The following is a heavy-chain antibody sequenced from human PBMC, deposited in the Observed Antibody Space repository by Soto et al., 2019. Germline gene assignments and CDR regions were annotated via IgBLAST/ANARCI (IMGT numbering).Heavy chain of an antibody. J-gene: IGHJ4*02. V-gene: IGHV1-24*01. D-gene: IGHD1-7*01. CDR2: FDPEDGET. Sequence: GASVKVSCKVSGYTLTELSMHWVRQAPGKGLEWMGGFDPEDGETIYAQKFQGRVTMTEDTSTDTAYMGLSSLRSEDTAVYYCATEVGNWNSVGLDYWGQGTLVTVSS. CDR3: ATEVGNWNSVGLDY. CDR1: GYTLTELS.